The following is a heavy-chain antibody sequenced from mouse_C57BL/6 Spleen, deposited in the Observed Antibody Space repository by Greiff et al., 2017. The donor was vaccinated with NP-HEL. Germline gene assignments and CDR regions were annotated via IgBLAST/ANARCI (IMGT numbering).Heavy chain of an antibody. CDR3: ARRDYDAYYYAMDY. D-gene: IGHD2-4*01. Sequence: VHLVESGAELVRPGTSVKMSCKASGYTFTNYWIGWAKQRPGHGLEWIGDIYPGGGYTNYNEKFKGKATLTADKSSSTAYMQFSSLTSEDSAIYYCARRDYDAYYYAMDYWGQGTSVTVSS. V-gene: IGHV1-63*01. CDR2: IYPGGGYT. J-gene: IGHJ4*01. CDR1: GYTFTNYW.